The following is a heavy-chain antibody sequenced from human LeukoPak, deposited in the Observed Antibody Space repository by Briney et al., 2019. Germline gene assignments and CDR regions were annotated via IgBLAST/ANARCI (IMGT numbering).Heavy chain of an antibody. V-gene: IGHV1-3*01. CDR3: ARNLYGTGDFES. CDR1: GYTFTSYA. J-gene: IGHJ4*02. Sequence: ASVKVSCKASGYTFTSYAMHWVRQAPGQRLEWMGWINAGNGNTKYSQKFQGRVTITRDTSISTAYMELSSLRSEDTAVYYCARNLYGTGDFESWGQGTLVTVSS. CDR2: INAGNGNT. D-gene: IGHD1-7*01.